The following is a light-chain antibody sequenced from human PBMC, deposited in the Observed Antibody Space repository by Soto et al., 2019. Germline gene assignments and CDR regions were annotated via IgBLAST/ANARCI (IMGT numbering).Light chain of an antibody. J-gene: IGKJ5*01. CDR1: ESISNW. Sequence: PSTLSSSVGDRVTITCRASESISNWLAWYQQKPGKAPKLLIYKASSLESGVPSRFSGSGSGTDFTLTISSLEPEDFAVYYCQQRSDWPITFGQGTRLEIK. CDR2: KAS. V-gene: IGKV1-5*03. CDR3: QQRSDWPIT.